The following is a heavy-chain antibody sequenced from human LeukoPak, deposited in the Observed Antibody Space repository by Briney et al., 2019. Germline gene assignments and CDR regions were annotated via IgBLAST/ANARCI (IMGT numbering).Heavy chain of an antibody. CDR1: GYTFTSYD. D-gene: IGHD3-10*01. Sequence: ASVKVSCKASGYTFTSYDINWVRQATGQGLEWMGWMNPNSGNTGYAQKFQGRVTMTRNTSISTAYMELSSLRSEDTAVYYCARDGSGRTHFDYWGQGTLVTVSS. J-gene: IGHJ4*02. CDR2: MNPNSGNT. CDR3: ARDGSGRTHFDY. V-gene: IGHV1-8*01.